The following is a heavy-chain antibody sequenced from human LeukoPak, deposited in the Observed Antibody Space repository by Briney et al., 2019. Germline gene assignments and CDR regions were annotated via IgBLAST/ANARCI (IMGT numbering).Heavy chain of an antibody. CDR2: INTNNGNT. D-gene: IGHD2-15*01. CDR1: GYTFSTYG. V-gene: IGHV1-18*01. Sequence: ASVKVSCKASGYTFSTYGINWVRQAPGQGLEWMGWINTNNGNTNYAQKFQGRVTMTRDTSTSTAYMELRSLGSDDTAVYYCARVYCSGGSCYYFDQWGQGTLVTVSS. J-gene: IGHJ4*02. CDR3: ARVYCSGGSCYYFDQ.